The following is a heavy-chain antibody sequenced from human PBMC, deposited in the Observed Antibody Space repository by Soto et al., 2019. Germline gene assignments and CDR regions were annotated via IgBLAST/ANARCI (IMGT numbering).Heavy chain of an antibody. CDR1: GFIFNSYG. Sequence: QVQLVESGGGVVQPGRSLRLSCAASGFIFNSYGMQWVRQAPGKGLEWVAHISYDGSNEHYVDSVKGRFTISRDNSKNTVYLQMNSLRAEDTAVYYCAKDTYYHDSSGYYVFDYWGQGTLVTVSS. V-gene: IGHV3-30*18. CDR2: ISYDGSNE. J-gene: IGHJ4*02. CDR3: AKDTYYHDSSGYYVFDY. D-gene: IGHD3-22*01.